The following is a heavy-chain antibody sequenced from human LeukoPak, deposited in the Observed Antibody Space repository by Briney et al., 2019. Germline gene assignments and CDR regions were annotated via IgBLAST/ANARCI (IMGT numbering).Heavy chain of an antibody. D-gene: IGHD3-10*01. Sequence: SKTLSLTCAVYGGSFNNYYWSWIRQPPGKGLEWIGEINHSGSTNYNPSLKSRVTVSVDTSKNQFSLKLSSVTAADTAVYYCARGPEDYFGSGSYYMLDYWGQGTLVAVSS. CDR2: INHSGST. CDR1: GGSFNNYY. CDR3: ARGPEDYFGSGSYYMLDY. J-gene: IGHJ4*02. V-gene: IGHV4-34*01.